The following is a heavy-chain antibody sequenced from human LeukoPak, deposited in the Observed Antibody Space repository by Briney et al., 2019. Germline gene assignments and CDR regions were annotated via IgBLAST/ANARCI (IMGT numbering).Heavy chain of an antibody. Sequence: SETLSLTCTVSGGSISSGSSYWTWIRQPAGKGLEWIGRIYTSGSTNYNPSLKSRVTISVDTSKNQFSLKLSSVTAADTAVYYCAGGWALLLSWGQGTLVTVSS. CDR2: IYTSGST. J-gene: IGHJ4*02. V-gene: IGHV4-61*02. CDR3: AGGWALLLS. CDR1: GGSISSGSSY. D-gene: IGHD3-10*01.